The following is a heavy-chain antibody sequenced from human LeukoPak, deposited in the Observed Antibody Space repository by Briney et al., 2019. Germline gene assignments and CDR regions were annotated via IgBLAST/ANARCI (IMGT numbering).Heavy chain of an antibody. V-gene: IGHV4-59*01. Sequence: SETLSLTCTVPGGSISGYYWSWIRQPPGKGLQWIGFIYYSGSTNYNPSLKSRVTISVDTSKNQFSLKLSSVTAADTAVYYCARGIESSTSWIDPWGQGTLVTVSS. CDR3: ARGIESSTSWIDP. J-gene: IGHJ5*02. D-gene: IGHD2-2*01. CDR1: GGSISGYY. CDR2: IYYSGST.